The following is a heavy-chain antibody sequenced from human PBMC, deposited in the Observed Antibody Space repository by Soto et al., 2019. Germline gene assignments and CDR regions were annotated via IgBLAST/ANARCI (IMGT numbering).Heavy chain of an antibody. CDR3: ARDLGFGKFDS. D-gene: IGHD3-10*01. Sequence: WTWLRQPPGKGLDWIGNIHYSGTTNYMPSLKSRVTISIDVSKNQFSLKLSSVTAADTAVYYCARDLGFGKFDSWGQGTLVTVSS. CDR2: IHYSGTT. J-gene: IGHJ4*02. V-gene: IGHV4-59*01.